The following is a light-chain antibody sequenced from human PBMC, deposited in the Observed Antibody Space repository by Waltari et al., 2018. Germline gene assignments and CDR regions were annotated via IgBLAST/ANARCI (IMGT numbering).Light chain of an antibody. CDR1: PGSVSTSNS. J-gene: IGLJ3*02. CDR2: STN. V-gene: IGLV8-61*01. Sequence: QTVVTQEPSLSLSPGGTVTLTCGLTPGSVSTSNSLSWYQQTPGQAPRTLIYSTNSRSSGVSDRFFGSILGKKAALTITGAQADDEGDYYCVLYMGDGTCVFGGGTKLTVL. CDR3: VLYMGDGTCV.